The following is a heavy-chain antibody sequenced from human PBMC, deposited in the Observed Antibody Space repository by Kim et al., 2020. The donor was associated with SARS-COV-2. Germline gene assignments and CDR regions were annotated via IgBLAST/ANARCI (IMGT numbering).Heavy chain of an antibody. J-gene: IGHJ6*02. D-gene: IGHD4-17*01. V-gene: IGHV3-30*02. CDR3: AKGHGDYLAYYYGMDV. Sequence: DSCKGRFTISRDNSKNTLYLQMNSLKPEDTAVYYCAKGHGDYLAYYYGMDVWGQGTTVTVSS.